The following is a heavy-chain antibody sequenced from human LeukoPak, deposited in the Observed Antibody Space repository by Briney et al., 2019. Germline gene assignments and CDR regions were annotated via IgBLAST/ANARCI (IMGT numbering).Heavy chain of an antibody. V-gene: IGHV4-39*07. CDR3: ARAVTTKWDYYYMDV. Sequence: PSETLSLTCTVSGGSINSSSYYWGWIRQPPGKGLEWIGSIYYSGSTYYNPSLKSRVTISVDTSKNQFSLKLSSVTAADTAVYYCARAVTTKWDYYYMDVWGKGTTVTVSS. J-gene: IGHJ6*03. CDR1: GGSINSSSYY. CDR2: IYYSGST. D-gene: IGHD4-17*01.